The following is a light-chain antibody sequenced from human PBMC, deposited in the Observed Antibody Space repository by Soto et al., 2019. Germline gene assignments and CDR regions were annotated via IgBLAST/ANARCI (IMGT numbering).Light chain of an antibody. V-gene: IGKV3-15*01. Sequence: EIVMTQSPATLSVSPGDRATLYCRASQSVSSILAWYQQKPGQAPRLLIYGASTRATDIQARFSGSGSGTEFKLTISRRQSEDFAVYYCQQYKKWPLAFGGGTKVEIK. CDR1: QSVSSI. J-gene: IGKJ4*02. CDR2: GAS. CDR3: QQYKKWPLA.